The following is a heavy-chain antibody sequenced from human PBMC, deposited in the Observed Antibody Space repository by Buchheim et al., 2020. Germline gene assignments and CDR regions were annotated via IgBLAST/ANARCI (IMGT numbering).Heavy chain of an antibody. J-gene: IGHJ6*02. CDR1: KFTFGNYW. D-gene: IGHD3-16*01. Sequence: ELQLVEFGGGLVQPGGSLRLSCAASKFTFGNYWMHWVRQAPGKGLVWVSRINPDGSTTSYADSVRGRFTVSRDNAKKTLYLQMSSLRAEDTAVYYCVGGGTYPHYSYGVDGWGQGT. CDR3: VGGGTYPHYSYGVDG. V-gene: IGHV3-74*01. CDR2: INPDGSTT.